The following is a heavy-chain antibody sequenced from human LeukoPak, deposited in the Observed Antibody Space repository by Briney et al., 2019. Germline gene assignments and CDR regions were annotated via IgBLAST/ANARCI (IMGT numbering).Heavy chain of an antibody. CDR3: ARDLEQQLTVGYMDV. V-gene: IGHV3-21*01. CDR1: GFTFSSYS. D-gene: IGHD6-13*01. Sequence: GRSLRLSCAASGFTFSSYSMNWVRQAPGKGLEWVSSISSSSSYIYYADSVKGRFTISRDNAKNSLYLQMNSLRAEDTAVYYCARDLEQQLTVGYMDVWGKGTTVTVSS. J-gene: IGHJ6*03. CDR2: ISSSSSYI.